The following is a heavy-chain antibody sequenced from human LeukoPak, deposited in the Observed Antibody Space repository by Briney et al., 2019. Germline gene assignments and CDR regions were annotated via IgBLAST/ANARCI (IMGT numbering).Heavy chain of an antibody. V-gene: IGHV1-2*02. D-gene: IGHD7-27*01. Sequence: ASVKVSCKASAYPFIDYYIHWVRQTPGQGLEWMGWINPNSDDTHYAQRFQGRVTVTRDTTIDTAFMELSRLTSDDTAVYYCAREMNWDQWYFDLWGRGTLLIVSS. CDR2: INPNSDDT. CDR3: AREMNWDQWYFDL. J-gene: IGHJ2*01. CDR1: AYPFIDYY.